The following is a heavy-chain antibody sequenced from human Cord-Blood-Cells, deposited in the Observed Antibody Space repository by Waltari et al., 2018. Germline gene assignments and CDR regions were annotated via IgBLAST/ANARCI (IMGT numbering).Heavy chain of an antibody. J-gene: IGHJ4*02. CDR3: ASRLIYGDYVGPDY. CDR2: IYYSGST. CDR1: GGSISNCSYY. D-gene: IGHD4-17*01. V-gene: IGHV4-39*01. Sequence: QLQLQESGPGLVQPSETLSLTCTVSGGSISNCSYYWGWFRQPPGKGLEWIGSIYYSGSTYYNPSLKSRVTISVDTSKIQFSLKLSSVTAADTAVYYCASRLIYGDYVGPDYWGQGTLVTVSS.